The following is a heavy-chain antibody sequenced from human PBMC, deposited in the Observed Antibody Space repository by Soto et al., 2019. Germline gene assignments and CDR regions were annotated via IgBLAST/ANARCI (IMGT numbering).Heavy chain of an antibody. Sequence: EVQLLESGGGLVQPGGSLRLSCAASGFTFSSYGMSWVRQAPGKGLEWVSAIGGSGSAYYVDSVKGRFTTSRDNSKNTLYLLMNSLRTEDTAVYYCAKGGSADYYYGTDVWGQGTTVTVSS. V-gene: IGHV3-23*01. CDR1: GFTFSSYG. CDR2: IGGSGSA. J-gene: IGHJ6*02. D-gene: IGHD3-16*01. CDR3: AKGGSADYYYGTDV.